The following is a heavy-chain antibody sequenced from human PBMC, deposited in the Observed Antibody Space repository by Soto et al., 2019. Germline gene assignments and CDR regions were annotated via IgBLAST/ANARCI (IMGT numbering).Heavy chain of an antibody. D-gene: IGHD6-13*01. CDR1: GGTFSIYT. CDR3: ARDRDNSNWPNFDS. CDR2: VLPFLDIT. V-gene: IGHV1-69*02. J-gene: IGHJ4*01. Sequence: QVQLVQSGSEVKKPGSSVRVSCKTSGGTFSIYTISWVRQAPGQGLEWMGRVLPFLDITSYSQRVQGRVTISADRSTSSAYIELSSLRSEDTAVYDCARDRDNSNWPNFDSFGHGSLVTVAS.